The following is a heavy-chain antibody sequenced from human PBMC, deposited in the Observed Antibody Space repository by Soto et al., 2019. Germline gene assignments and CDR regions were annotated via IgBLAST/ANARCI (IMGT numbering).Heavy chain of an antibody. Sequence: GGSLRLSCAASGFTFSSYRMHWVRQAPGKGLVWVSRINSDGSSISYADSVKGRFTISRDNARNMVYLQMNSLRAEDTAVYYCSSLTNWGRGTLVTVSS. V-gene: IGHV3-74*01. CDR2: INSDGSSI. J-gene: IGHJ4*02. CDR3: SSLTN. CDR1: GFTFSSYR. D-gene: IGHD3-9*01.